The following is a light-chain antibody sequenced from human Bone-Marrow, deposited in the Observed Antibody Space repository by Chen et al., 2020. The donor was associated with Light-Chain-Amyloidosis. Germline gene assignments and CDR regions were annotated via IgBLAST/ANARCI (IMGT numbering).Light chain of an antibody. CDR2: RDT. J-gene: IGLJ2*01. CDR3: QSADSSGTYEVI. V-gene: IGLV3-25*03. Sequence: SYELTQPPSVSVSPGQMARITCSGDDLPTKYAYWYQQKPGQAPVLVVHRDTERPSGISERFSGSSSGTTATLTISGVQAEGEADYHCQSADSSGTYEVIFGGGTKLTVL. CDR1: DLPTKY.